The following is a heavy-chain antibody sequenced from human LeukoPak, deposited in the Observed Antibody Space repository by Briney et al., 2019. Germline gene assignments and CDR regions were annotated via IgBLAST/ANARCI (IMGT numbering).Heavy chain of an antibody. D-gene: IGHD1-20*01. V-gene: IGHV4-39*07. CDR3: ARLYRKTYKWNDQPDY. Sequence: KPSETLSLTCSVSGGSISSGSYYWGWIRQPPGKGLEWIGTFHYSGSTYYNPSLKSRVTISVNMSKNQFSLKLISVTAADTAVYYCARLYRKTYKWNDQPDYWGQGTLVTVSS. CDR1: GGSISSGSYY. CDR2: FHYSGST. J-gene: IGHJ4*02.